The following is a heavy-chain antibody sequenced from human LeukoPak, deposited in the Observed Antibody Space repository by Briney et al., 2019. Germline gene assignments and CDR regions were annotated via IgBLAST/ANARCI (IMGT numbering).Heavy chain of an antibody. Sequence: SVKVSCKASGYTFTSYGISWVRQAPGQGLEWMGGIIPIFGTANYAQKFQGRVTITADESTSTAYMELSSLRSEDTAVYYCARTDAVLLWFGEANDYYYMDVWGKGTTVTISS. CDR1: GYTFTSYG. CDR2: IIPIFGTA. J-gene: IGHJ6*03. V-gene: IGHV1-69*13. D-gene: IGHD3-10*01. CDR3: ARTDAVLLWFGEANDYYYMDV.